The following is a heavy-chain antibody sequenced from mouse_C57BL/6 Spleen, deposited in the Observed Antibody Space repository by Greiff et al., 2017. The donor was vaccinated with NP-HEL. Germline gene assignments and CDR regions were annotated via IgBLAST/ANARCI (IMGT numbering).Heavy chain of an antibody. CDR3: AWNYYGSSYDAMDY. CDR2: IDPSDSYT. J-gene: IGHJ4*01. V-gene: IGHV1-50*01. D-gene: IGHD1-1*01. CDR1: GYTFTSYW. Sequence: QVQLQQSGAELVKPGASVKLSCKASGYTFTSYWMQWVKQRPGQGLEWIGEIDPSDSYTNYNQKFKGKATLTVDTSSSTAYMQLSSLTSEDSAVYYCAWNYYGSSYDAMDYWGQGTSVTVSS.